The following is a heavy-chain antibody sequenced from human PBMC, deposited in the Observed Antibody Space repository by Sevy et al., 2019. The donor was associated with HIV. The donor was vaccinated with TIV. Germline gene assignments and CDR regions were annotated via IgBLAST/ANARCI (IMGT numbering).Heavy chain of an antibody. CDR1: GFTFTSYS. CDR3: ARNGGYADYGMDV. D-gene: IGHD5-12*01. Sequence: GGSLRLSCAASGFTFTSYSMNWVRQAPGKGLEWVSYISSGSTTIYYAYSVKGRFTISRDNAKNSVYLQMYSLRAEDTAVYSCARNGGYADYGMDVWGQGTTVTVSS. V-gene: IGHV3-48*01. J-gene: IGHJ6*02. CDR2: ISSGSTTI.